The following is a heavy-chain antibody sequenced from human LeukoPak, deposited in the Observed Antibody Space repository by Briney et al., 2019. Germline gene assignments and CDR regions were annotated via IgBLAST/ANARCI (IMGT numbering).Heavy chain of an antibody. J-gene: IGHJ4*02. CDR2: IRYDGSNK. D-gene: IGHD3-3*01. CDR1: GFTFSSYS. CDR3: AKDTGIFGVV. Sequence: GGSLRLSCAASGFTFSSYSMNWVRQAPGKGLEWVAFIRYDGSNKYYADSVKGRFTISRDNSKNTLYLQMNSLRAEDTAVYYCAKDTGIFGVVWGQGTLVTVSS. V-gene: IGHV3-30*02.